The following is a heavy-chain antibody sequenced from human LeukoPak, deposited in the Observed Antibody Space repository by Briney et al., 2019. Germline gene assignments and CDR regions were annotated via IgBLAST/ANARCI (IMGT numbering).Heavy chain of an antibody. CDR3: ARMSGVGTTGGVPFDI. J-gene: IGHJ3*02. CDR1: GFSLTTSGMC. V-gene: IGHV2-70*11. Sequence: SGPTLVNPTQTLTLTCTFSGFSLTTSGMCVSWIRQPPGKALEWLARIDWDDHKYYTTSLRTRLPISKHTSKNQVVLTMTNMDPVDTATYYCARMSGVGTTGGVPFDIWGQGSLVTVSS. D-gene: IGHD1-26*01. CDR2: IDWDDHK.